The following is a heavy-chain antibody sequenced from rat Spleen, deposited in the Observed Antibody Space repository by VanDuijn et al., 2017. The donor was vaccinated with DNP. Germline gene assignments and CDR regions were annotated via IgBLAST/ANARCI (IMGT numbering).Heavy chain of an antibody. J-gene: IGHJ2*01. CDR3: ARHLGLGYGGPFAY. CDR1: GFTFNNYW. Sequence: EVQLVESGGGLVQPGRSLKLSCVASGFTFNNYWMTWIRQAPGKGLDWVASIHNTGDSTYYSDSVKGRFSISRDNAKSTLYLQMNSLRSEDTATYYCARHLGLGYGGPFAYWGQGVMVTVSS. V-gene: IGHV5-31*01. D-gene: IGHD1-11*01. CDR2: IHNTGDST.